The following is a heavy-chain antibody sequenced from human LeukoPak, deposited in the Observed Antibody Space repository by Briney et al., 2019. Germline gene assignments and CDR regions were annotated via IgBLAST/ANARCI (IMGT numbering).Heavy chain of an antibody. V-gene: IGHV3-66*01. D-gene: IGHD5-24*01. J-gene: IGHJ4*02. CDR1: GFTVSSNY. Sequence: PGGSLRLSCAASGFTVSSNYMSWVRQAPGKGLEWVSVIYSGGSTYYADSVKGRFTISRDNSKNTLYLQMNSLGAEDTAVYYCAKTEMATTYFDYWGQGTLVTVSS. CDR2: IYSGGST. CDR3: AKTEMATTYFDY.